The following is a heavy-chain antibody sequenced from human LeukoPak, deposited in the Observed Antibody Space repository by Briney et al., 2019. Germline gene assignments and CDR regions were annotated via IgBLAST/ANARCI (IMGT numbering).Heavy chain of an antibody. CDR3: TRDPWDLLHLDTFDV. D-gene: IGHD2-15*01. J-gene: IGHJ3*01. Sequence: ASVKVSCKASGNSFSTYDFNWVRQATGQGLEWMGWMNPKSGNTGYAQKFQGRVTMTSNISISTAYMELSSLGSEDTAVYFCTRDPWDLLHLDTFDVWGQGTMVTVSS. CDR2: MNPKSGNT. CDR1: GNSFSTYD. V-gene: IGHV1-8*01.